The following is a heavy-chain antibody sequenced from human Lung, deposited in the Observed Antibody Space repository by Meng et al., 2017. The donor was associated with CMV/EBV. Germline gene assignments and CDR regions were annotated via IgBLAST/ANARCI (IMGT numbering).Heavy chain of an antibody. CDR3: ARDRLYYLWSGYVNYYGIPV. CDR2: IYYSGSM. V-gene: IGHV4-39*07. CDR1: GGSISSSNYY. J-gene: IGHJ6*02. D-gene: IGHD3-3*01. Sequence: SXTXSLXCTVSGGSISSSNYYWGWIRQPPGKGLEWIGSIYYSGSMFYNPSLKSRVTISVETAKNQFSLKLSSVTAADTAVYYCARDRLYYLWSGYVNYYGIPVWXQETRV.